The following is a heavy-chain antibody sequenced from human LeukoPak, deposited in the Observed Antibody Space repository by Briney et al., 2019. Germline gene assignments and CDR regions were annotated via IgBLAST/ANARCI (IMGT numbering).Heavy chain of an antibody. D-gene: IGHD1-7*01. Sequence: LSLTCTVSGGSISSGGYYWSWVRQAPGKGLEWVSAISGSGGSTYYADSVKGRFTISRDNSKNTLYLQMNSLRAEDTAVYYCAKSYNWNYASWFDPWGQGTLVTVSS. CDR3: AKSYNWNYASWFDP. J-gene: IGHJ5*02. V-gene: IGHV3-23*01. CDR1: GGSISSGGYY. CDR2: ISGSGGST.